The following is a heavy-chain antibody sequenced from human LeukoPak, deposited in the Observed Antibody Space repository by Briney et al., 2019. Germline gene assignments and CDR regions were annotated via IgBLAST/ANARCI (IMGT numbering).Heavy chain of an antibody. D-gene: IGHD1-14*01. CDR3: ARVVEPHYFDY. Sequence: SETLSLTCTVSGGSISSYYWSWIRQPPGKGLKWIGYIYYSGSTNYNPSLKSRVTISVDTSKNQFSLKLSSVTAADTAVYYCARVVEPHYFDYWGQGTLVTVSS. J-gene: IGHJ4*02. CDR1: GGSISSYY. V-gene: IGHV4-59*01. CDR2: IYYSGST.